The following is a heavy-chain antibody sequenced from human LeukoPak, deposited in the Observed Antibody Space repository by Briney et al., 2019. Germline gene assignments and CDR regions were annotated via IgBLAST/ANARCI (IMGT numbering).Heavy chain of an antibody. Sequence: GGSLRLSCAASGFTFTSYTMNWVRQAPGKGLEWISYIRTSGGVVSYTDSVRGRFTISTDSAKNSLHLQMNSLRDDDTAVYYCVRDQFYAFDVWGQGTMVTVSS. V-gene: IGHV3-48*02. J-gene: IGHJ3*01. CDR3: VRDQFYAFDV. CDR2: IRTSGGVV. CDR1: GFTFTSYT.